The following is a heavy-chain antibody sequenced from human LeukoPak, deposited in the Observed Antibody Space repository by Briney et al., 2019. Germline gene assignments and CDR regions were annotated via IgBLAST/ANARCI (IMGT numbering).Heavy chain of an antibody. J-gene: IGHJ3*02. CDR3: ARDLVADAFDI. CDR1: GGSMSSSNYY. V-gene: IGHV4-39*07. Sequence: PSETLSLTCTVSGGSMSSSNYYWGWIRQPPEKGLEWIGSIYYSGSTYYNPSLKSRVTISVDTSKNQFSLKLSSVTAADTAVYYCARDLVADAFDIWGQGTMVTVSS. D-gene: IGHD2-8*02. CDR2: IYYSGST.